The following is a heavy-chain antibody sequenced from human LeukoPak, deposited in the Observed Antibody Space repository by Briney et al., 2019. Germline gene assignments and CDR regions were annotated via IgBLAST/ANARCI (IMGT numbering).Heavy chain of an antibody. J-gene: IGHJ5*02. CDR2: IYYSGST. V-gene: IGHV4-59*01. CDR1: GGSISSYY. D-gene: IGHD4-17*01. CDR3: AREVRYCGDYGRWFDP. Sequence: PSETLSLTCTVSGGSISSYYWSWIRQPPGKGLEWIGYIYYSGSTNYNPSLKSRVTISVDTSKNQFSLKLSSVTAADTAVYYCAREVRYCGDYGRWFDPWGQGTLGTVSS.